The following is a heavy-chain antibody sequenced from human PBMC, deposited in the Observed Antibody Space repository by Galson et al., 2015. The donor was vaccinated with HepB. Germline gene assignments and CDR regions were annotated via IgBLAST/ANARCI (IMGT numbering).Heavy chain of an antibody. CDR1: GFTFSGSA. V-gene: IGHV3-73*01. D-gene: IGHD6-19*01. CDR3: TSGGESGSGWYLFDY. Sequence: SLRLSCAASGFTFSGSAMHWVRQASGKGLEWVGRIRSKANSYATAYAASVKGRFTISRDDSKNTAYLQMNSLKTEDTAVYYCTSGGESGSGWYLFDYWGQGTLVTVSS. J-gene: IGHJ4*02. CDR2: IRSKANSYAT.